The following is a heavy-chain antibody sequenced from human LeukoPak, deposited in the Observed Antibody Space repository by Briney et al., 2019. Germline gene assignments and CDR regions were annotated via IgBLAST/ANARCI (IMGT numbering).Heavy chain of an antibody. D-gene: IGHD1-26*01. CDR1: GFTFSSYA. CDR3: APHLSSGGYSVFHN. CDR2: ISGSGGGT. Sequence: QPGGSLRLSCAASGFTFSSYAMSWVRQAPGKGLEWVATISGSGGGTYYADSVKGRFTISRDNSKNTLYLQMNSLRAEDTAVYYCAPHLSSGGYSVFHNWGQGTGVTVSS. J-gene: IGHJ4*02. V-gene: IGHV3-23*01.